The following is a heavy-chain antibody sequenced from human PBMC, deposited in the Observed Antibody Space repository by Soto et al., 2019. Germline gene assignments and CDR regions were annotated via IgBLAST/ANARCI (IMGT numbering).Heavy chain of an antibody. J-gene: IGHJ4*02. Sequence: PGGFLRLSCAASGFTFTGYSMNWVRQAPGKGLEWVSSISSTTNYIYYGDSMKGRFTISRDNAKNSLYLEMNSLRAEDTAVYYCARESEDLTSNFDYWGQGTLVTVSS. CDR1: GFTFTGYS. CDR3: ARESEDLTSNFDY. CDR2: ISSTTNYI. V-gene: IGHV3-21*06.